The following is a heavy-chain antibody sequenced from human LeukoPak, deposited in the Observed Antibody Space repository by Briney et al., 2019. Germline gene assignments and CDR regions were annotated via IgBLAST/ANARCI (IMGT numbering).Heavy chain of an antibody. CDR3: ARDHELASEYYSTFD. V-gene: IGHV1-69*13. D-gene: IGHD3-10*01. Sequence: SVKVSCKASGGTFSSYAISWVRQAPGQGLEWMGGIIPIFGTANYAQKFKGRVTITADESTSTAYMELSSLRSEDTAVYYCARDHELASEYYSTFDWGQGTLVTVSS. J-gene: IGHJ4*02. CDR1: GGTFSSYA. CDR2: IIPIFGTA.